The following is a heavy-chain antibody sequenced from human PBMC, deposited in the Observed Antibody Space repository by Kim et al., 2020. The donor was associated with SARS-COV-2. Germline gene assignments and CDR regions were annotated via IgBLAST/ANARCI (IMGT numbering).Heavy chain of an antibody. J-gene: IGHJ4*02. CDR3: ARDLTFGGEGKGY. D-gene: IGHD3-16*01. V-gene: IGHV3-33*01. Sequence: YADSVKGRFTISRDNSKTTLYLQMNSLRAEDTAVYYCARDLTFGGEGKGYWGQGTLVTVSS.